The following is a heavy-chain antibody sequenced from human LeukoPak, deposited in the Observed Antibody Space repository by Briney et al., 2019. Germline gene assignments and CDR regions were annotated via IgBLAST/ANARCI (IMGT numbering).Heavy chain of an antibody. CDR1: GYTFTGYY. V-gene: IGHV1-2*02. CDR3: VRDSEYCGGDCYSAGWFDP. J-gene: IGHJ5*02. Sequence: ASVKVSCKASGYTFTGYYMHWVRQAPGQGLEWMGWINPNSGGTNYAQKFQGRVTMTRDTSISTAYMELSRPRSDDTAVYYCVRDSEYCGGDCYSAGWFDPWGQGTLVTVSS. CDR2: INPNSGGT. D-gene: IGHD2-21*01.